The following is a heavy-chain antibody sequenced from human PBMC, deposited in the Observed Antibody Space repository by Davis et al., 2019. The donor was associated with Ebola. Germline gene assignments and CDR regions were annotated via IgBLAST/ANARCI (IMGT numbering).Heavy chain of an antibody. V-gene: IGHV4-39*01. CDR2: IYYSGST. D-gene: IGHD5-12*01. CDR1: GGSISSSSYY. Sequence: SETLSLTCTVSGGSISSSSYYWGWIRQPPGKGLEWIGSIYYSGSTYYNPSLKSRVTISGDTSKNQFSLKLSSVTAADTAVYYCARTSSGYDFWDYYYYGMDVWGKGTTVTVSS. J-gene: IGHJ6*04. CDR3: ARTSSGYDFWDYYYYGMDV.